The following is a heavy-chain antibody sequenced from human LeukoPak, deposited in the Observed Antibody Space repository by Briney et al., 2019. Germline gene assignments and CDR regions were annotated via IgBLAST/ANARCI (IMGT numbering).Heavy chain of an antibody. CDR2: INHSGST. Sequence: SETLSLTCAVYGGSFSGYYWSWIRQPPGKGLEWIGEINHSGSTNYNPSLKSRVTISVDTSKNQFSLKLSSVTAADTAVYYCARITPQYYDFWSSYPYYFDYWGQGTLVTVSS. CDR1: GGSFSGYY. J-gene: IGHJ4*02. V-gene: IGHV4-34*01. D-gene: IGHD3-3*01. CDR3: ARITPQYYDFWSSYPYYFDY.